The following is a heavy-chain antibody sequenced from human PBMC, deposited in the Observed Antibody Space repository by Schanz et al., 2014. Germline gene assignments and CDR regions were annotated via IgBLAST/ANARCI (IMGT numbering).Heavy chain of an antibody. V-gene: IGHV3-30*14. D-gene: IGHD3-9*01. J-gene: IGHJ4*02. CDR2: ISYDGSNK. Sequence: VQLVESGGGLVQPGGSLRLSCAAYGFTLSSYAMHWVRQAPGKGLEWVAVISYDGSNKYYADSVKGRFTISRDNSKNTVYLQMNSLRAEDTAVYYCAKQIHYDILTVTRNWGQGTLVTVSS. CDR1: GFTLSSYA. CDR3: AKQIHYDILTVTRN.